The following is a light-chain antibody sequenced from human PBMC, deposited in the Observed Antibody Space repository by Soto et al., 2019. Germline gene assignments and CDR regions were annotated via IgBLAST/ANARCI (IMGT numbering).Light chain of an antibody. J-gene: IGKJ1*01. V-gene: IGKV3-20*01. CDR1: QSVSKS. Sequence: EIVLTQSPGTLSLSPGERATLSCRASQSVSKSLAWYQQKPDQAPSLLIYGASSRATGIPDRFSGSGSGTDFTLTISRLEPEDFAVYYCQQYGSSPVTFGQGTKVEIK. CDR2: GAS. CDR3: QQYGSSPVT.